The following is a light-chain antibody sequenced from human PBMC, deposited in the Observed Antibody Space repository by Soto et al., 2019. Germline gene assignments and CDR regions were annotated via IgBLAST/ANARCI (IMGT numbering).Light chain of an antibody. J-gene: IGKJ1*01. CDR1: QRVSRY. V-gene: IGKV3-11*01. CDR3: HQRSNWPPWT. Sequence: EIVLTQSPATLSLSPGERATLSCRASQRVSRYLAWYQQQPGQAPRLLIYDASNRATGIPARFSGSGSGTDFTLTISSLESEDFAVYYCHQRSNWPPWTFGQGTKVEIK. CDR2: DAS.